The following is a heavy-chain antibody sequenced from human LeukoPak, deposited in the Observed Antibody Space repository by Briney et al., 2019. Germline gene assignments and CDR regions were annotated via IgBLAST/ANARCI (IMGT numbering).Heavy chain of an antibody. CDR2: IYYSGST. CDR1: GGSISTYY. V-gene: IGHV4-59*01. Sequence: SETLSLTCTVSGGSISTYYWSWIRQPPGRGLEWIGYIYYSGSTKYNPSLKSRVTISVDTSKSQFSLKLTSVTPADTAVYYCARGGIVGSRTNWFDPWGQGILVTVSS. CDR3: ARGGIVGSRTNWFDP. J-gene: IGHJ5*02. D-gene: IGHD1-26*01.